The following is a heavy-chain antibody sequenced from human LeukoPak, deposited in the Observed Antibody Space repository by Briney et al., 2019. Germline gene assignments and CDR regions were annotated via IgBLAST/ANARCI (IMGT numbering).Heavy chain of an antibody. Sequence: PGGSLRLSCAASGFTFNSYWMSWVRQAPGKGLEWVANIKQDGSEKYYVDSVKGRFTISRDDAKNSLYLQMHSLRAEDTAVYYCARAPLSGNLYSGSYYPDYWGQGTLVTVSS. D-gene: IGHD1-26*01. V-gene: IGHV3-7*01. J-gene: IGHJ4*02. CDR1: GFTFNSYW. CDR2: IKQDGSEK. CDR3: ARAPLSGNLYSGSYYPDY.